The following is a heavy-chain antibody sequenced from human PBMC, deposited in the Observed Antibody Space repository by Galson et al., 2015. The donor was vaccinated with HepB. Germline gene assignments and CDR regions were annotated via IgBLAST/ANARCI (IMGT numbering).Heavy chain of an antibody. Sequence: QSGAEVKKPGESLKISCEVSGYIFANSWIVWVRQTPGEGLEWMGIIYPGDSDTKYSPSYEGRFTISADRSISTAYLQWDSLKASDSAMYYCARRSGTSFDYWGQGTLVTVS. J-gene: IGHJ4*02. D-gene: IGHD1-7*01. CDR1: GYIFANSW. CDR3: ARRSGTSFDY. CDR2: IYPGDSDT. V-gene: IGHV5-51*03.